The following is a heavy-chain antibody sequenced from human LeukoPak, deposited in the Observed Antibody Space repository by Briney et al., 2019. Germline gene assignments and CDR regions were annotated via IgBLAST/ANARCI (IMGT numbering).Heavy chain of an antibody. CDR1: GFTFSSYA. CDR3: AKDVGATSAGVYNWFDP. CDR2: ISGSGGST. Sequence: PGGPLRLSCAASGFTFSSYAMSWVRQAPGKGLEWVSAISGSGGSTYYADSVKGRFTISRDNSKNTLYLQMNSLRAEDTAVYYCAKDVGATSAGVYNWFDPWGQGTLVTVSS. J-gene: IGHJ5*02. D-gene: IGHD1-26*01. V-gene: IGHV3-23*01.